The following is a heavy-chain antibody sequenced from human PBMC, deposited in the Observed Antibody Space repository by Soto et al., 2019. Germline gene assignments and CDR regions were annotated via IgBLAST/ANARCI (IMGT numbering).Heavy chain of an antibody. V-gene: IGHV4-59*01. CDR2: IYYSGST. Sequence: QVQLQESGPGLVKPSETLSLTCTVSGGSISSYYWSWIRQPPGKGLEWIGYIYYSGSTNYNPSLKSRVTISVDTSKNQFSLKLSSVTAADTAVYYCARDSPPLYGDYIWGAFDIWGQGTMVTVSS. J-gene: IGHJ3*02. D-gene: IGHD4-17*01. CDR1: GGSISSYY. CDR3: ARDSPPLYGDYIWGAFDI.